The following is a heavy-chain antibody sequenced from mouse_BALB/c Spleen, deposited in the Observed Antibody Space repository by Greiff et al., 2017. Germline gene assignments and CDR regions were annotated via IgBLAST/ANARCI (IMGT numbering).Heavy chain of an antibody. CDR1: GFAFSSYD. Sequence: EVQGVESGGGLVKPGGSLKLSCAASGFAFSSYDMSWVRQTPEKRLEWVAYISSGGGSTYYPDTVKGRFTISRDNAKNTLYLQMSSLKSEDTAMYYCARQRRLGAMDYWGQGTSVTVSS. CDR2: ISSGGGST. J-gene: IGHJ4*01. CDR3: ARQRRLGAMDY. V-gene: IGHV5-12-1*01.